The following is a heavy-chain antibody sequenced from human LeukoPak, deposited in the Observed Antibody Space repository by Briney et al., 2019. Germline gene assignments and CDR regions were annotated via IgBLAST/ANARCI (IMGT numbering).Heavy chain of an antibody. V-gene: IGHV4-59*11. CDR1: GGSISGHY. D-gene: IGHD1-26*01. CDR2: IYYSGTT. Sequence: SETLSLTCAVSGGSISGHYWSWVRQPPGKGLEWIGYIYYSGTTNYRPSLKSRVTISLDTSKNQFSLKLTSLTAADTAVYYCARSVSASDNWGQGALVTVSS. CDR3: ARSVSASDN. J-gene: IGHJ4*02.